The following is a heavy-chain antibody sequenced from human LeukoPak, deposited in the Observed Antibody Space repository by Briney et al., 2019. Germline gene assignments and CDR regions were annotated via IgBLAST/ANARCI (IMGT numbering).Heavy chain of an antibody. J-gene: IGHJ4*02. CDR3: ARGGGNCLDY. Sequence: SCKVSGYTLTELSMHWVRQAPGKGLEWVAVISYDGSNKYYADSVKGRFTISRNNSKNTLYLQMNSLRAEDTAVYYCARGGGNCLDYWGQGTLVAVSS. D-gene: IGHD3-16*01. V-gene: IGHV3-30-3*01. CDR1: GYTLTELS. CDR2: ISYDGSNK.